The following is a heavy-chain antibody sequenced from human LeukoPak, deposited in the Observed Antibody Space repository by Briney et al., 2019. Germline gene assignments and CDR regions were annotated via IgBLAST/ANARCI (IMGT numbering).Heavy chain of an antibody. V-gene: IGHV4-39*01. D-gene: IGHD2-15*01. CDR1: GGSISSSSYY. CDR2: IYYSGST. J-gene: IGHJ4*02. Sequence: SETLSLTCTVSGGSISSSSYYWGWIRQPPGKGLEWIGSIYYSGSTCYNPSLKSRVTISVDTSKNQFSLKLSSVTAADTAVYYCARTPPYCSGGSCYHDYWGQGTLVTVSS. CDR3: ARTPPYCSGGSCYHDY.